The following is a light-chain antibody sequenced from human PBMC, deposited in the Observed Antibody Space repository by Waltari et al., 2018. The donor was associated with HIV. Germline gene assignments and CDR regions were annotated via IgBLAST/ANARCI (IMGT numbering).Light chain of an antibody. CDR3: SSYSGSNTLV. V-gene: IGLV2-8*01. CDR1: SSDVGGYHY. J-gene: IGLJ2*01. CDR2: DVT. Sequence: QSALTQPPSASGSPGQSVTISCPGTSSDVGGYHYVSWCQQLPGRAPKLMIYDVTKRPSRVPDRFSGSKSGNTASLTVSGLQAEDEADYFCSSYSGSNTLVFGGGTKLTVL.